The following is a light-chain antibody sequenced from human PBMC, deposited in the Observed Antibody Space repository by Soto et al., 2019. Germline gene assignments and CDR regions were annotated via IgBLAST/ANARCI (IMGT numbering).Light chain of an antibody. CDR3: QQYNKWPRT. Sequence: EIVMTQSPVTLSVSPGERATLSCRASQSVSSDLAWYQQKRGQAPRLLIYGASARAIGIPVRFSGSGSGTEFTLTISSLQSEDFAVYYCQQYNKWPRTFGQGTKLDI. J-gene: IGKJ1*01. CDR2: GAS. CDR1: QSVSSD. V-gene: IGKV3-15*01.